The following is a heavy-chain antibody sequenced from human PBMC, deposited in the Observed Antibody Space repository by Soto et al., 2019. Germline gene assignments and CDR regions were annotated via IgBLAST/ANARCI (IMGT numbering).Heavy chain of an antibody. V-gene: IGHV4-38-2*02. Sequence: SETLSLTCAVSGYPISSGYYWGWIRRPPGKGLEWIGSIYHSGSTYYNSSLKSRVTISIDTSKNQFSLKLSSVTAADTAVYYCGRDMAVAGTPPVGPWGQGTLVTVSS. J-gene: IGHJ5*02. CDR1: GYPISSGYY. CDR2: IYHSGST. CDR3: GRDMAVAGTPPVGP. D-gene: IGHD6-19*01.